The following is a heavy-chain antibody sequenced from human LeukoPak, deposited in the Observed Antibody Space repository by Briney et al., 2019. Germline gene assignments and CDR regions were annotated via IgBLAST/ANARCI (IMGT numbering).Heavy chain of an antibody. Sequence: SETLSLTCTVSGGSISSYYWSWIRQPPGKGPEGIGYIYYSGSTNYNPSLKSRVTISVDTSKNQFSLKLSSVTAADTAVYYCARADWIVAYDYWGQGTLVTVSS. CDR2: IYYSGST. CDR1: GGSISSYY. CDR3: ARADWIVAYDY. V-gene: IGHV4-59*01. J-gene: IGHJ4*02. D-gene: IGHD5-12*01.